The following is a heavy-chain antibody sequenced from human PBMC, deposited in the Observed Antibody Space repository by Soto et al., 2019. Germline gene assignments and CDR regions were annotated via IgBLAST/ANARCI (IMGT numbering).Heavy chain of an antibody. V-gene: IGHV3-21*01. CDR3: VREDGVVGASSAFDS. CDR1: GFALTTYT. CDR2: INGRSNYK. J-gene: IGHJ4*02. Sequence: GSLRLSCVASGFALTTYTMNWVRQAPGTGLEWVSSINGRSNYKYYSDSVKGRFTVSRDNAQNSLFLQMSRLGPEDTAVYHCVREDGVVGASSAFDSWGQGTLVTVSS. D-gene: IGHD1-26*01.